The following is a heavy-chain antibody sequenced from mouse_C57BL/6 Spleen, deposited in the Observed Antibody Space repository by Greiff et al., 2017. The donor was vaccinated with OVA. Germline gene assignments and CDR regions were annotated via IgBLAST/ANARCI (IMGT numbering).Heavy chain of an antibody. J-gene: IGHJ2*01. CDR1: GFTFSSYA. CDR3: ARVRGLRYYFDY. V-gene: IGHV5-4*03. Sequence: EVKLVESGGGLVKPGGSLKLSCAASGFTFSSYAMSWARQTPEKRLEWVATISDGGSYTYYPDNVKGRFTISRDNAKNNLYLQMSHLKSEDTAMYYCARVRGLRYYFDYWGQGTTLTVSS. CDR2: ISDGGSYT. D-gene: IGHD2-4*01.